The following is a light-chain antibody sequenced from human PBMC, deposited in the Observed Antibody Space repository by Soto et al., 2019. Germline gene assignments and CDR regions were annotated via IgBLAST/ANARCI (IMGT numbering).Light chain of an antibody. J-gene: IGLJ3*02. CDR2: VNSDGSH. Sequence: QPVLTQSHSASASLGASVKLTCTLSSGHSTFAIAWHQQLPEKGPRYLMKVNSDGSHTKGDGIPDRFSGSSSGAERYLTISRLQSVDEADYYCQTGAMGFGECGGGTKLTVL. V-gene: IGLV4-69*01. CDR3: QTGAMGFGE. CDR1: SGHSTFA.